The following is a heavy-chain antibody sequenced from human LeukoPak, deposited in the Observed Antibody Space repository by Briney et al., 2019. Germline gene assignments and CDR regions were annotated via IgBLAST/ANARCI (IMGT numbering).Heavy chain of an antibody. D-gene: IGHD2-15*01. CDR3: ARGGCSGGSCREGYFDY. J-gene: IGHJ4*02. CDR2: IYHSGTT. CDR1: GGSVNSGSSY. Sequence: SQTLSLTCTISGGSVNSGSSYWSWIRQPPGKGLEWIGYIYHSGTTNYNPSLKSRVTISVDTSKNQFSLKLSSVTAADTAVYYCARGGCSGGSCREGYFDYWGRGTLVTVSS. V-gene: IGHV4-61*01.